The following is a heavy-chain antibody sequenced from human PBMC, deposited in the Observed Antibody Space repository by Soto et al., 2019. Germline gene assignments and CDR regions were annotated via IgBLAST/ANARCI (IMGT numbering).Heavy chain of an antibody. CDR1: GFTFDDYA. CDR3: STALSSGGHHSLYY. D-gene: IGHD6-19*01. J-gene: IGHJ4*02. Sequence: EVQLVESGGGLVQPGKSLRLSCAASGFTFDDYAMHWVRQVPGKGLEWVSGLSWNGASIDYAESVKGRFSLSRDNGKNSLYLQMNSPIPEAPALYYCSTALSSGGHHSLYYLGQGILVTVSS. CDR2: LSWNGASI. V-gene: IGHV3-9*01.